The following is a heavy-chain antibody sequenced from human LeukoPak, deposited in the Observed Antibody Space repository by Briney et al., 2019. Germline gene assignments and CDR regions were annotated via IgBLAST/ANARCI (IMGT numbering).Heavy chain of an antibody. V-gene: IGHV4-34*01. Sequence: TSETLSLTCAVCGGSFSGYYRSWIRQPPGKGLEWIGEINHSGSTNYNPSLKSRVTISVDTSKNQFSLKLSSVTAADTAVYYCARGPSPLGWGQGILVTVSS. CDR3: ARGPSPLG. CDR1: GGSFSGYY. D-gene: IGHD7-27*01. CDR2: INHSGST. J-gene: IGHJ4*02.